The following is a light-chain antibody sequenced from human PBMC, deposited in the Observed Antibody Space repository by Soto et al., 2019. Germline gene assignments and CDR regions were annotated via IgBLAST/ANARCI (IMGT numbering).Light chain of an antibody. J-gene: IGLJ2*01. Sequence: QSALTQPASVSGSPGQSITISCTGTSSDVGGYNYVSWYQQHPGKAPKLMIYDVSNRPSGVSNRFSGSKSGNTASLTISGLQVEDEADYYCSSYTSSTLFGGGTKLTV. CDR1: SSDVGGYNY. V-gene: IGLV2-14*01. CDR3: SSYTSSTL. CDR2: DVS.